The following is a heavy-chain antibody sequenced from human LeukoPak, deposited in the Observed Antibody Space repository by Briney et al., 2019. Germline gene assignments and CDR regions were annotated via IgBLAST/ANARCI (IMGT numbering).Heavy chain of an antibody. V-gene: IGHV3-72*01. Sequence: PGGTLRLSCAASGFSFSSYGMSWVRQAPGKGLEWVGRTRNKANSYTTEYAASVKGRFTISRDESKNSLYLQMNSLKTEDTAVYYCARIVTTGYYYDYWGQGTLVTVSS. J-gene: IGHJ4*02. D-gene: IGHD1-1*01. CDR1: GFSFSSYG. CDR3: ARIVTTGYYYDY. CDR2: TRNKANSYTT.